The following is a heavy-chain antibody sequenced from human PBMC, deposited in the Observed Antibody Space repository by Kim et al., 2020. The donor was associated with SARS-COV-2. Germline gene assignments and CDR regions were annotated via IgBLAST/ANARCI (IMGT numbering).Heavy chain of an antibody. CDR3: ARRNTSIAAAGKGYYYYGMDV. CDR1: GGSISSSSYY. J-gene: IGHJ6*02. V-gene: IGHV4-39*01. D-gene: IGHD6-13*01. Sequence: SETLSLTCTVSGGSISSSSYYWGWIRQPPGKGLEWIGSIYYSGSTYYNPSLKSRVTISVDTSKNQFSLKLSSVTAADTAVYYCARRNTSIAAAGKGYYYYGMDVWGQGTTVTVSS. CDR2: IYYSGST.